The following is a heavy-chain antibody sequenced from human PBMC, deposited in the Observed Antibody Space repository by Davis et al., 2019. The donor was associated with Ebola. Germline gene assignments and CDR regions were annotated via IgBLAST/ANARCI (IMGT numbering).Heavy chain of an antibody. Sequence: MPGGSLRLSCAVSGGSISSSNWWSWVRQPPGKGLEWIGEIYHSGSTNYNPSLKSRVTISVDKSKNQFSLKLSSVTAADTAVYYCARGGQGVGAGRWLDPWGQGNLVIVSS. CDR1: GGSISSSNW. CDR2: IYHSGST. CDR3: ARGGQGVGAGRWLDP. D-gene: IGHD1-26*01. V-gene: IGHV4-4*02. J-gene: IGHJ5*02.